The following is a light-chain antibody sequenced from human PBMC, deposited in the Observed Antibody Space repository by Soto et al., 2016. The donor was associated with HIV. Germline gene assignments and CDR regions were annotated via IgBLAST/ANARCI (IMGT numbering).Light chain of an antibody. Sequence: DIQMTQSPSSLSASVGDRVTITCRASQSISNYVNWYQQKPGKAPKVLISSADRVQSGVSSRFSGSRSGAVFTLTISSLQPEDLATYFCQQYKIYPXTFGGGTKVEIK. V-gene: IGKV1-16*01. CDR2: SAD. J-gene: IGKJ4*01. CDR3: QQYKIYPXT. CDR1: QSISNY.